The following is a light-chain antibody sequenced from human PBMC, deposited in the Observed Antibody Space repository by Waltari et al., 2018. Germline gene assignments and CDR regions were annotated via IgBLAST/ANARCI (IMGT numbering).Light chain of an antibody. V-gene: IGLV2-23*02. CDR3: CSYAGSSTSVV. Sequence: QSALTQPASVSGSPGQSITISCTGTSSDVGGYNHLSWYQQHPGKAPKLMIYDVSKRPSGVSNRFSGSKSGNTASLTISGLQAEDEADYYCCSYAGSSTSVVFGGGTKLTVL. J-gene: IGLJ2*01. CDR2: DVS. CDR1: SSDVGGYNH.